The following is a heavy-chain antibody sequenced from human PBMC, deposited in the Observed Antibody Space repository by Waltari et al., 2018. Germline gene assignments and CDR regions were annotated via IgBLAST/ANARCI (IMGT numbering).Heavy chain of an antibody. D-gene: IGHD6-13*01. CDR3: ARDFLRVAAAADH. CDR1: GFTFSSYG. CDR2: IWYDGSNK. J-gene: IGHJ4*02. Sequence: QVQLVESGGGVVQPGRSLRLSCAASGFTFSSYGMHGVRQAPGKGLEWVAVIWYDGSNKYYADSVKGRFTISRDNSKNTLYLQMNSLRAEDTAVYYCARDFLRVAAAADHWGQGTLVTVSS. V-gene: IGHV3-33*01.